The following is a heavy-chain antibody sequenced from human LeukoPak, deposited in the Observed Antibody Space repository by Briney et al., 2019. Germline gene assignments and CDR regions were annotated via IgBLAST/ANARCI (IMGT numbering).Heavy chain of an antibody. D-gene: IGHD3-3*01. Sequence: GGSLRLSCAASGFTFDDYAMHWVRQAPGKGLEWVSGISWNSGSIGYADSVKGRFTISRDNAKNSLYLQMNSLRAEGMALYYCAKDKSRFLEWLSFDYWGQGTLVTVSS. CDR2: ISWNSGSI. V-gene: IGHV3-9*03. CDR1: GFTFDDYA. J-gene: IGHJ4*02. CDR3: AKDKSRFLEWLSFDY.